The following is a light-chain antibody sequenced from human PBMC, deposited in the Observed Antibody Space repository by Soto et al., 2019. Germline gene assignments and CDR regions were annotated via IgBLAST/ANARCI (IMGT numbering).Light chain of an antibody. J-gene: IGKJ4*01. V-gene: IGKV3-20*01. CDR1: QSVSSSY. CDR2: GAS. Sequence: EIVLTQSPGTLSLSPGERATLSCRASQSVSSSYLAWYQQKPGQAPRLLLYGASSRATGIPDRFSGSGSGTDFTLTIRRLEPEDFAVYYCQQYGSSRLTFGGGTQGGY. CDR3: QQYGSSRLT.